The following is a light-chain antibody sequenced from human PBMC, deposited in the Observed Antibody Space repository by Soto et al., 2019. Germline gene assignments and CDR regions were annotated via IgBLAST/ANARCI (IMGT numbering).Light chain of an antibody. CDR1: QSVSSSY. Sequence: EIVLTQSPGTLSLSPGERATLSCRAGQSVSSSYLAWYQQKPGQAPRLLIYGASSRATGIPARFSGSGSGTDSTLTISRLEPEDFAVYYCQQYGSSPETFGQGTKVDIK. CDR2: GAS. CDR3: QQYGSSPET. V-gene: IGKV3-20*01. J-gene: IGKJ1*01.